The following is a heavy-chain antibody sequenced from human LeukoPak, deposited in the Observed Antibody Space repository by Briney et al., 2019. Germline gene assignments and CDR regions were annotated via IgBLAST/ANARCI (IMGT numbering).Heavy chain of an antibody. J-gene: IGHJ6*04. V-gene: IGHV4-59*01. D-gene: IGHD2-2*02. CDR1: GGSISSYY. CDR2: IYYSGST. CDR3: ASHTRYSSSTSCYRYGMDV. Sequence: QTSETLSLTCTVSGGSISSYYWSWIRQPPGKGLEWIGYIYYSGSTNYNPSLKSRVTISVDTSKNQFSLKLSSVTAADTAVYYCASHTRYSSSTSCYRYGMDVWGKGTTVTVSS.